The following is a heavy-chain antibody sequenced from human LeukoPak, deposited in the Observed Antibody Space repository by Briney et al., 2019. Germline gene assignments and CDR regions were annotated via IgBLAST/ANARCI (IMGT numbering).Heavy chain of an antibody. J-gene: IGHJ3*02. D-gene: IGHD3-22*01. CDR1: GGSISSYY. Sequence: SETLSLTCTVSGGSISSYYWSWIRQPPGKGLEWIGYIYYSGSTNYNPSLKSRVTISVDTSKNQFSLKLSSVTAADTAVYYCARDLKYYYDSSGPPDAFDIWGQGTMVTVSS. CDR2: IYYSGST. V-gene: IGHV4-59*12. CDR3: ARDLKYYYDSSGPPDAFDI.